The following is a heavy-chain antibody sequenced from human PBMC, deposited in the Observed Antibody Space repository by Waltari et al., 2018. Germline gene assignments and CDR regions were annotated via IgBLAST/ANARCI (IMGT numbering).Heavy chain of an antibody. V-gene: IGHV4-59*08. CDR1: GDFPSDDH. CDR2: LRNSGGT. J-gene: IGHJ4*02. Sequence: HVQLQESGPGLVKPSETLSLTCTVSGDFPSDDHWTCIRQAPGKGLEWIAYLRNSGGTKCTPSLQSRVTVSAVTSKKQFSLMLTAVTAADTAIYYCARLPTKYYDSLGWGFFDQWGQGILVTVAS. D-gene: IGHD3-22*01. CDR3: ARLPTKYYDSLGWGFFDQ.